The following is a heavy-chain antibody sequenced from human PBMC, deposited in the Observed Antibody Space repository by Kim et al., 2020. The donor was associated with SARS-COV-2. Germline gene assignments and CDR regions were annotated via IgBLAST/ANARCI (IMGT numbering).Heavy chain of an antibody. CDR3: ARRKRETGTPFEY. Sequence: YKHSLKSRLTISIDTSKNQFSLKLTSVTTADTAFYYCARRKRETGTPFEYWGQGTPVTVSS. J-gene: IGHJ4*02. V-gene: IGHV4-59*08. D-gene: IGHD6-13*01.